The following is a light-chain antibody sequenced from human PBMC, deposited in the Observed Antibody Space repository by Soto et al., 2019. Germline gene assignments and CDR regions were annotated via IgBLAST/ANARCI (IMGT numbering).Light chain of an antibody. CDR2: DAS. Sequence: DIQMTQSPSTLSASVGDRFTITCRASQSISSWLAWYQHQPGKAPKLLIYDASSLESGVPSRFSGIGSGTEFTLSISSLQPEDFGTYYCQQCYMGWTFGQGTKVDI. J-gene: IGKJ1*01. CDR3: QQCYMGWT. V-gene: IGKV1-5*01. CDR1: QSISSW.